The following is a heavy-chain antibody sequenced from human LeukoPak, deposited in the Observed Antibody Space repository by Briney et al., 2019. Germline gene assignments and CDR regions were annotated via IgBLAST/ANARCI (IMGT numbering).Heavy chain of an antibody. CDR1: GFTFGDYA. Sequence: SLRLSCTASGFTFGDYAMSWVRQAPGKGLEWVGFIRSKAYGGTTEYAASVKGRFTISRDDSKSIAYLQMNSLKTEDTAVYYCTRRSGWYTHFDYWGQGTLVTVSS. D-gene: IGHD6-19*01. CDR2: IRSKAYGGTT. V-gene: IGHV3-49*04. CDR3: TRRSGWYTHFDY. J-gene: IGHJ4*02.